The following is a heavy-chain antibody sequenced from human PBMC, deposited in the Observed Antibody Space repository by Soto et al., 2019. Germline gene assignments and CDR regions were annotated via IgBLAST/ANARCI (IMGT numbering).Heavy chain of an antibody. Sequence: GGSLRLSCAASGFTFSSYAMHWVRQAPGKGLEWVAVISYDGSNKYYADSVKGQFTISRDNSKNTLYLQMNSLRAEDTAVYYCASDIGNYDILTGYYKTNNYYYGMDVWGQGTTVTVSS. CDR2: ISYDGSNK. CDR3: ASDIGNYDILTGYYKTNNYYYGMDV. D-gene: IGHD3-9*01. V-gene: IGHV3-30*14. J-gene: IGHJ6*02. CDR1: GFTFSSYA.